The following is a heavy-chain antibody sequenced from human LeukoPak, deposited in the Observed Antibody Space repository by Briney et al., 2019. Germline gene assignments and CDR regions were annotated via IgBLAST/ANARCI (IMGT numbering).Heavy chain of an antibody. CDR1: GGSISSSNW. D-gene: IGHD3-22*01. Sequence: PSETLSLTCAVSGGSISSSNWWSWVRQPPGKGLEWIGEIYHSGSTNYNPSLKSRVTISVDKSKNQFSLKLSSVTAADTAVYYCARDPYYYDSSAGMDVWGQGTTVTVSS. V-gene: IGHV4-4*02. J-gene: IGHJ6*02. CDR2: IYHSGST. CDR3: ARDPYYYDSSAGMDV.